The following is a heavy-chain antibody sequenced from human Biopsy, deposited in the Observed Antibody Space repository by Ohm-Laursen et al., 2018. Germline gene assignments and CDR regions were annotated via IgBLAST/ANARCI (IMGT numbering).Heavy chain of an antibody. J-gene: IGHJ4*02. D-gene: IGHD3/OR15-3a*01. CDR2: IYYSGST. CDR1: GGSISSDY. V-gene: IGHV4-59*08. CDR3: ASRGLVMASDYYFDD. Sequence: GTLSLTCTVSGGSISSDYWSWIRQPPGRGLEWVGSIYYSGSTNYNPSPKSRVTISADTSKSQLSLHLTSVTAADTAVYYCASRGLVMASDYYFDDWGQGTLVTVSS.